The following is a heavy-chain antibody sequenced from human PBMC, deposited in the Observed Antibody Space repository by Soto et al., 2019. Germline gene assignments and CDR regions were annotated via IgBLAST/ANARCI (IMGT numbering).Heavy chain of an antibody. CDR2: ISHDGRVT. CDR1: GFTFNSLS. J-gene: IGHJ4*02. V-gene: IGHV3-30*04. D-gene: IGHD2-21*02. CDR3: AREPYGDSQYFDY. Sequence: QVQLVESGGAMVQPGTSLRLSCAASGFTFNSLSLHWVRQRPDKGLEWVAVISHDGRVTFYADFVKGRFTVSRDNSKNTIYLQVNSLRAEDTAVYYCAREPYGDSQYFDYWGQGTLVTVSS.